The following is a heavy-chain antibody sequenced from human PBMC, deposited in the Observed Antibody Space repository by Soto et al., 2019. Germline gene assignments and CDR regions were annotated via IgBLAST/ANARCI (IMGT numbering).Heavy chain of an antibody. Sequence: PGGSLRLSCAASGFIFSDFWINWVREVPWEWLEWVSRIKHEGINTNYADFVRGRFNISRDNSKNMLYLQMKSLRAEDADVYYCAHDDDRTYYHYGMDVLDQGNTFRVSS. CDR1: GFIFSDFW. D-gene: IGHD3-22*01. V-gene: IGHV3-74*01. CDR3: AHDDDRTYYHYGMDV. CDR2: IKHEGINT. J-gene: IGHJ6*02.